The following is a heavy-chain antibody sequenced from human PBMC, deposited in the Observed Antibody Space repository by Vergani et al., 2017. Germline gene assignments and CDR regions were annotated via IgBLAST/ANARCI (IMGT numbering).Heavy chain of an antibody. CDR1: GLTFSSYA. V-gene: IGHV3-30*01. Sequence: QVQLVESGGGVVQPGRSLRLSCAASGLTFSSYAMHWVRQAPGKGLEWVAVISYDGSNKYYADSVKGRFTISRDNSKNTLYLQMNSLRAEDTAVYYCARDLYYYDSSGYYNFPSHAFDIWGQGTMVTVSS. D-gene: IGHD3-22*01. J-gene: IGHJ3*02. CDR3: ARDLYYYDSSGYYNFPSHAFDI. CDR2: ISYDGSNK.